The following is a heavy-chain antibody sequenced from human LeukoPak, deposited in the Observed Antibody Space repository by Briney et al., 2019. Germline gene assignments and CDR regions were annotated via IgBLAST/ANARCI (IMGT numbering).Heavy chain of an antibody. Sequence: PSETLSLTCTVSGYSISSGYYWGWIRQPPGKGLEWIGSIYHSGSTYYNPSLKSRVTISVDTSKNQFSLKLSSVTAADTAVYYCARATGTTGNWFDPWGQGTLVTVSS. CDR1: GYSISSGYY. J-gene: IGHJ5*02. V-gene: IGHV4-38-2*02. CDR2: IYHSGST. CDR3: ARATGTTGNWFDP. D-gene: IGHD1-7*01.